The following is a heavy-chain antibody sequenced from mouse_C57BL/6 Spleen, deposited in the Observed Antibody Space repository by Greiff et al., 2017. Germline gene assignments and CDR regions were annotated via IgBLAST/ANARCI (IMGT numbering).Heavy chain of an antibody. CDR2: ISSGGSYT. CDR3: ARPPITTVVAHWYFDV. D-gene: IGHD1-1*01. Sequence: EVHLVESGGDLVKPGGSLKLSCAASGFTFSSYGMSWVRQTPDKRLEWVATISSGGSYTYYPDSVKGRFTISRDNAKNTLYLQMSSLKSEDTAMYYCARPPITTVVAHWYFDVWGTGTTVTVSS. J-gene: IGHJ1*03. CDR1: GFTFSSYG. V-gene: IGHV5-6*01.